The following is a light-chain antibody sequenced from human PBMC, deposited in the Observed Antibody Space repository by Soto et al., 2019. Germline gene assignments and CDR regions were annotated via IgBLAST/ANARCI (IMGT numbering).Light chain of an antibody. Sequence: QSVLTQPPSASGTPGQRVTISCSGRSSNIGANPVNWYQQLPGMAPTVLIYSNDQRPSGVPDRFSGSKSGTSASLAISGLQSEDEVDYYCATWDDSVYGPVFGGGTKVTVL. CDR2: SND. CDR3: ATWDDSVYGPV. J-gene: IGLJ2*01. CDR1: SSNIGANP. V-gene: IGLV1-44*01.